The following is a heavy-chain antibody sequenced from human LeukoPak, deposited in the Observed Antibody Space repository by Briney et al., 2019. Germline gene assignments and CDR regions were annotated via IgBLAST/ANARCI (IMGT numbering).Heavy chain of an antibody. D-gene: IGHD2-15*01. CDR3: ARWVVAADYYYYMDV. Sequence: SETLPLTRTVPGYSFNSGYYWGWIRQAPGKGLEWIGNIHHSGSTYYNPSLKSRVTISVGSSKNEFSLKLSSVTAADTAVYYCARWVVAADYYYYMDVWGKGTTVTVSS. CDR2: IHHSGST. V-gene: IGHV4-38-2*02. CDR1: GYSFNSGYY. J-gene: IGHJ6*03.